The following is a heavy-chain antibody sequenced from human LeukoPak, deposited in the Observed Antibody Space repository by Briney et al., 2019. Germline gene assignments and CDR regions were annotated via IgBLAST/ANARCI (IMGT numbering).Heavy chain of an antibody. Sequence: GGSLRLSCAASGFTVSSNYMSWVRQAPGKGLEWVSVIYSGGSTYYADSVKGRFTISRDNSKNTLYLQMNSLRAEDTAVYYCVKDNSGLTMIEVGDAFDIWGQGTMVTVSS. J-gene: IGHJ3*02. CDR2: IYSGGST. V-gene: IGHV3-53*01. D-gene: IGHD3-22*01. CDR3: VKDNSGLTMIEVGDAFDI. CDR1: GFTVSSNY.